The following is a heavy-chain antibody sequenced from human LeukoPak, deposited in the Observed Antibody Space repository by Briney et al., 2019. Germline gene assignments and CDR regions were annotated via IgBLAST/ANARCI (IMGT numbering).Heavy chain of an antibody. CDR1: GGSMSTYY. V-gene: IGHV4-4*07. CDR2: IYSSGST. Sequence: SETLSLTCTVSGGSMSTYYWTWIRQPAGKRLEWIGRIYSSGSTNYNPSLKSRVTMSVDMSENQFSLKLSSVTAADTAVYYCARDNSWFDPWGQGTLVTVSS. CDR3: ARDNSWFDP. J-gene: IGHJ5*02.